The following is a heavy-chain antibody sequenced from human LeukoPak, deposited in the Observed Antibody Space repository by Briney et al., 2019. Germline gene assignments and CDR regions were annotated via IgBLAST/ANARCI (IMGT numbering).Heavy chain of an antibody. V-gene: IGHV3-53*01. CDR3: ARAASHYYYGMDV. J-gene: IGHJ6*02. CDR1: GFTVSSNY. CDR2: IYSGGST. Sequence: PGGSLRLSCAASGFTVSSNYMSWVRQAPGKGLEWVSVIYSGGSTYYADSVKGRFTISRDNSKNTLYLQMNSLRAEDTAVYYCARAASHYYYGMDVWGQGTTVTVSS. D-gene: IGHD2-2*01.